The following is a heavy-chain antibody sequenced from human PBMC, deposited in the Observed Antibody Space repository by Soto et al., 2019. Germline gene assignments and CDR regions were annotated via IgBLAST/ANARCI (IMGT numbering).Heavy chain of an antibody. CDR1: GYTFTSYG. CDR3: ARRSGELLYYYYGMDV. D-gene: IGHD1-26*01. Sequence: GASVKVSCKASGYTFTSYGISWVRQAPGQGLEWMGWISAYNGNTNYAQKLQGRVTMTTDTSTSTAYMELRSLRSDDTAVYYCARRSGELLYYYYGMDVWGQGTTVTVSS. CDR2: ISAYNGNT. V-gene: IGHV1-18*01. J-gene: IGHJ6*02.